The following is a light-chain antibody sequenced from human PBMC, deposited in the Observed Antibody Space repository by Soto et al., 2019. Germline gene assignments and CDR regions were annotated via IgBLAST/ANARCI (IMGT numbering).Light chain of an antibody. CDR1: QDISNY. V-gene: IGKV1-33*01. CDR3: QQYDNLPRT. CDR2: DAS. Sequence: DIQMTQSPSSLSASVGDRVTITCQASQDISNYLNWYQQKPGKAPKLLIYDASNLETGVPSRFSGSGSVIDFTLTISSLQPEDIATYYCQQYDNLPRTFVPGTKVDIK. J-gene: IGKJ3*01.